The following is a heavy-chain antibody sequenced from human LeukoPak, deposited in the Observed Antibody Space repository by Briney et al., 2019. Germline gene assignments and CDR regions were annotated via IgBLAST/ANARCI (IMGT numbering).Heavy chain of an antibody. CDR3: AREGVTKYYFDY. Sequence: SETLSLTCTVSGGSISSYYWSWIRQPPGKGLEWIGYIHYSESTKYNPSLKSRVTMSVDTSKNQFSLKLSSVTAADTAVYYCAREGVTKYYFDYWGQGTLVTVSS. V-gene: IGHV4-59*01. J-gene: IGHJ4*02. D-gene: IGHD4-11*01. CDR1: GGSISSYY. CDR2: IHYSEST.